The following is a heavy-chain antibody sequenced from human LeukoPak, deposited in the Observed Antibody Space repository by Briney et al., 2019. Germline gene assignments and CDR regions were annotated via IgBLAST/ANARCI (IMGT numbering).Heavy chain of an antibody. V-gene: IGHV1-8*02. J-gene: IGHJ6*03. Sequence: ASVKVSCKASGYTFTGYYMHWVRQATGQGLEWMGWMNPNSGNTGYAQKFQGRVTMTRNTSISTAYMELSSLRSEDTAVYYCARGRRRLWFGELLRYYYYYMDVWGKGTTVTISS. D-gene: IGHD3-10*01. CDR1: GYTFTGYY. CDR3: ARGRRRLWFGELLRYYYYYMDV. CDR2: MNPNSGNT.